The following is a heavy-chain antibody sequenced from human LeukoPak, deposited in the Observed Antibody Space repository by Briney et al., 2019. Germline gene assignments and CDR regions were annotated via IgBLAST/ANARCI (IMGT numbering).Heavy chain of an antibody. CDR2: ISWNSGSI. CDR3: AKDKAYYYDSGAFDY. Sequence: GGSLRLSCAASGFTFDDYAMHWVRQAPGKGLEWVSGISWNSGSIGYADSVKGRFTISRDNAKNSLYLQMNSLRAEDTALYYCAKDKAYYYDSGAFDYWGQGTLVIVSS. CDR1: GFTFDDYA. J-gene: IGHJ4*02. V-gene: IGHV3-9*01. D-gene: IGHD3-22*01.